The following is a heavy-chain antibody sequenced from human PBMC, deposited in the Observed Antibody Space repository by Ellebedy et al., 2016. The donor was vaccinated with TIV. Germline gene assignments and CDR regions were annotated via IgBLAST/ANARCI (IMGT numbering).Heavy chain of an antibody. CDR3: ARRSTDFAFDS. J-gene: IGHJ4*02. CDR2: INQGGSET. V-gene: IGHV3-7*03. CDR1: GFTFSRFW. Sequence: PGGSLRLSCAASGFTFSRFWMAWVRQAPGKGLEWVATINQGGSETYYVDSVKGRFTISRENSKNSLYLQMNSLRADDTAVYFCARRSTDFAFDSWGQGTLVTVSS. D-gene: IGHD3/OR15-3a*01.